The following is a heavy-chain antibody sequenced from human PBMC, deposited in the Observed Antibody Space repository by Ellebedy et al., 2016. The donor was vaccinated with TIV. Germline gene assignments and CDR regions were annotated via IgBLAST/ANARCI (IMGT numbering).Heavy chain of an antibody. D-gene: IGHD2-15*01. CDR1: GYTVTELS. CDR2: FDPDTGEK. CDR3: AAGGVSGVFDY. Sequence: AASVNVSCKVSGYTVTELSMHWVRHAPGKGLEWMGGFDPDTGEKFYAQKFQGRVSMTEDTSTDTAYMELSSLRSEDTAVFYCAAGGVSGVFDYWGQGTLVTVSS. V-gene: IGHV1-24*01. J-gene: IGHJ4*02.